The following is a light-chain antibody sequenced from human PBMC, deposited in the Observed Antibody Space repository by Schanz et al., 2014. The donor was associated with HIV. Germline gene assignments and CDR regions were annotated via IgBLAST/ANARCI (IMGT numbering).Light chain of an antibody. V-gene: IGLV2-14*03. CDR3: CSYTTSTTRV. J-gene: IGLJ3*02. Sequence: QSALTQPASVSGSPGQSITVSCTGSNNDIGSYTYVAWYQQYPGKAPKLVVYGVFDRPSGVSNRFSGSKSGNTASLTISGLQPDDEADYYCCSYTTSTTRVFGGGTKLTVL. CDR2: GVF. CDR1: NNDIGSYTY.